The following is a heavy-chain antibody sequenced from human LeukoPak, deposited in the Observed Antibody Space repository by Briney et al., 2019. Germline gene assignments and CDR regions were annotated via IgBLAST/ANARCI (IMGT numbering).Heavy chain of an antibody. V-gene: IGHV1-18*01. D-gene: IGHD3-3*01. J-gene: IGHJ6*02. CDR3: ARDQDFWSGYYYYGMDV. CDR2: ISAYNGNT. CDR1: GYTFTSYG. Sequence: GASVTVSFKASGYTFTSYGISWVRQAPGQGLEWMGSISAYNGNTNYAQKLQGRVTMTTDTSTSTAYMELRSLRSDDTAVYYCARDQDFWSGYYYYGMDVWGQGTTVTVSS.